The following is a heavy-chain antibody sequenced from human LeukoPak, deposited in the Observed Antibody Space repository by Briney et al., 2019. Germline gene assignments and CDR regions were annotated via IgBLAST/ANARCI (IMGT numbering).Heavy chain of an antibody. D-gene: IGHD3-10*01. CDR1: GFTFSSYW. CDR2: INTDGSST. Sequence: GGSLRLSCAASGFTFSSYWMHWVRQAPGKGLVWVSRINTDGSSTSYADSVKGRFTISRDNAKNSVYLQMNSLRVEDTAVYYCARAIGGSGSYYDSWGQGTLVTVSS. CDR3: ARAIGGSGSYYDS. V-gene: IGHV3-74*01. J-gene: IGHJ4*02.